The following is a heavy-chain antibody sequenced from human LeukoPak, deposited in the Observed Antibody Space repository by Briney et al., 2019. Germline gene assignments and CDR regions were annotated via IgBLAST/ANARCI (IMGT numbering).Heavy chain of an antibody. CDR2: IYYSGST. CDR3: ARTYYYDSSGYYSDAFDI. J-gene: IGHJ3*02. CDR1: GGSISSYY. V-gene: IGHV4-59*01. D-gene: IGHD3-22*01. Sequence: SETLSLTCTVSGGSISSYYWSWIRQPPGKGLEWIGYIYYSGSTNYNPSLKSRVTTSVDTSKNQFSLKLSSVTAADTAVYYCARTYYYDSSGYYSDAFDIWGQGTMVSVSS.